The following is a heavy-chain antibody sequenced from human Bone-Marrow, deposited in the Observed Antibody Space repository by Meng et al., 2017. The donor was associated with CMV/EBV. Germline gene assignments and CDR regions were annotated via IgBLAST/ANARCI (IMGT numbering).Heavy chain of an antibody. CDR3: ATGSAYCGGDCYTAPDY. CDR2: IIPIFGTA. V-gene: IGHV1-69*06. J-gene: IGHJ4*02. Sequence: GTLSSSAISWVRQAPGQGLEWMGGIIPIFGTANYAQKFQGGVTITADKSTSTAYMELSRLRSEDTAVYYCATGSAYCGGDCYTAPDYWGQGTLVTVSS. CDR1: GTLSSSA. D-gene: IGHD2-21*02.